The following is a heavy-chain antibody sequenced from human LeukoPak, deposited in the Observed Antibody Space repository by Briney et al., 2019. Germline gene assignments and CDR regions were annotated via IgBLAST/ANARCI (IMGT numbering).Heavy chain of an antibody. CDR1: GFTFDDYV. CDR2: ISWNSGTI. D-gene: IGHD2-15*01. CDR3: VKGAAYHLGDAFDI. J-gene: IGHJ3*02. Sequence: PGGSQRLSCAASGFTFDDYVMNWVRQAPGKGLEWVSGISWNSGTIGYADSVKGRFTISRDNAKNSLYLQMNSLRAEDTALYYCVKGAAYHLGDAFDIWGQGTMVTVSS. V-gene: IGHV3-9*01.